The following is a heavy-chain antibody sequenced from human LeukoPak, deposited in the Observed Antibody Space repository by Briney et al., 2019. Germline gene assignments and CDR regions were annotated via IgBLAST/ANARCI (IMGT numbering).Heavy chain of an antibody. V-gene: IGHV3-48*03. J-gene: IGHJ4*02. Sequence: GGSLRLSCAASGFTFSSYEMNWVRQAPGKGLEWISYISNSGSPKHYADSVKGRFTISRDNAKNSLYPQMNSLRAEDTAVYYFARDPNGDYDFDYWGQGTLVTVSS. CDR1: GFTFSSYE. CDR2: ISNSGSPK. CDR3: ARDPNGDYDFDY. D-gene: IGHD4-17*01.